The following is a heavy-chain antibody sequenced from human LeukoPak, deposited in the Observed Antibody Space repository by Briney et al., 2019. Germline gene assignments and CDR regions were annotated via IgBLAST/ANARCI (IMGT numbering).Heavy chain of an antibody. J-gene: IGHJ5*02. CDR3: ARWFPRDWFDP. CDR1: GGSISSSSYY. V-gene: IGHV4-39*07. CDR2: IYYSGST. Sequence: SETLSLTCTVSGGSISSSSYYWGWIRQPPGKGLEWIGSIYYSGSTYYNPSLKSRVTISVDTSKNQFSLKLSSVTAADTAVYYCARWFPRDWFDPWGQGTLVTVSS. D-gene: IGHD3-10*01.